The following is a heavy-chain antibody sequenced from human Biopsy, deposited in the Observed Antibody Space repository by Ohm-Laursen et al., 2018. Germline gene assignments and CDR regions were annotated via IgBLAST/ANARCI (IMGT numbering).Heavy chain of an antibody. D-gene: IGHD2-8*01. CDR1: GFTFSSYG. J-gene: IGHJ4*02. CDR2: IWYDGSNK. CDR3: AKCMTGGSNYYFHH. Sequence: SLRLSCPASGFTFSSYGMHWVRQAPGKGLEWVAAIWYDGSNKNYADSVKGRFTTSRDNSKNTLYLQMNSLRGEDTAVYYCAKCMTGGSNYYFHHCGQGTLVTVSS. V-gene: IGHV3-33*06.